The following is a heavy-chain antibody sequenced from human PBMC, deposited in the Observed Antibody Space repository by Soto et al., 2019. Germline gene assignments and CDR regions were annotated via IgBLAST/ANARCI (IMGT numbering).Heavy chain of an antibody. J-gene: IGHJ4*02. V-gene: IGHV2-5*05. CDR2: IYWDDDK. D-gene: IGHD4-17*01. Sequence: QITLKESGPTLVKPTQTLTLTCTFSGFSLSTSGVGVGWIRQPPGKALEWLALIYWDDDKRYGPSLKSRLTITKDTSKNQVVLTMTIMDPVDIATYYCAHQGDYAGVLDYWGQGTLVTVSS. CDR3: AHQGDYAGVLDY. CDR1: GFSLSTSGVG.